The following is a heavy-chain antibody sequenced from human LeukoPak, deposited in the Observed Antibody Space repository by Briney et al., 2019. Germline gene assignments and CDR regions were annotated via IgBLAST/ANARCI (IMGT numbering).Heavy chain of an antibody. Sequence: PGGSLRLSCAASGFTFSSYAMSWVRQAPGKGLEWVSAISGSGGSTYYADSVKGRFTISRDNSKNTLYLQMDSLKTEDTAVYYCTTDLAYCGGDCYWPYNYYYSDGMDVWGQGTTVTVSS. CDR2: ISGSGGST. V-gene: IGHV3-23*01. D-gene: IGHD2-21*02. CDR3: TTDLAYCGGDCYWPYNYYYSDGMDV. CDR1: GFTFSSYA. J-gene: IGHJ6*02.